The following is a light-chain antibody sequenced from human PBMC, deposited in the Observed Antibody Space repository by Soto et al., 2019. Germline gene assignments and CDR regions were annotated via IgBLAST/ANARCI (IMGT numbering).Light chain of an antibody. CDR2: EVT. CDR3: SSYAGSNNVL. J-gene: IGLJ3*02. V-gene: IGLV2-8*01. Sequence: QSALTQPPSASGSPGQSVTISCTGNSSDVGGYNYVSWYQQHPGKAPKLIIYEVTKRPSGVPDRFSGSTSGNTASLTVSGLQAEDEAEYYCSSYAGSNNVLFGGGTKVTVL. CDR1: SSDVGGYNY.